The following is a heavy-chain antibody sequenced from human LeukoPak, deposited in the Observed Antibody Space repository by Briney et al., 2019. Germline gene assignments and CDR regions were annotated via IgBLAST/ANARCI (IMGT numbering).Heavy chain of an antibody. CDR3: AKAPQGSLRLPQKHKFDY. Sequence: GGSLRLSCAASGFTFSSYGMYWVRQAPGKGLEWVSYISFSGSNVHYADSVKGRFTISRDNSKSTLFLQMNSLRPEDTAVYYCAKAPQGSLRLPQKHKFDYWGQGTLVTVSS. D-gene: IGHD2-15*01. CDR2: ISFSGSNV. V-gene: IGHV3-30*02. CDR1: GFTFSSYG. J-gene: IGHJ4*02.